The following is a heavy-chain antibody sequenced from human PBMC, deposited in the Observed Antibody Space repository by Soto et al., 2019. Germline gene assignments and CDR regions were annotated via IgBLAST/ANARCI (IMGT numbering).Heavy chain of an antibody. V-gene: IGHV1-69*13. Sequence: GASVKVSCKASGGTFSSYAISWVRQAPGQGLEWMGGIIPIFGTANYAQKFQGRVTITADESTSTAYMELSSLRSEDTAVYYCARVDNKRDGSPGGYYYGVDVWGQGTTVTVSS. CDR2: IIPIFGTA. CDR3: ARVDNKRDGSPGGYYYGVDV. CDR1: GGTFSSYA. J-gene: IGHJ6*02. D-gene: IGHD3-10*01.